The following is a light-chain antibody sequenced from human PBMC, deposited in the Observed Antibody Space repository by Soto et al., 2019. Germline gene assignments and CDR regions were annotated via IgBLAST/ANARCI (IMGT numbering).Light chain of an antibody. CDR2: DVS. CDR3: SSYTSSSPLVV. CDR1: NSDVGGYNY. J-gene: IGLJ2*01. Sequence: QSALTQPASVSGSPGQSITISCTGTNSDVGGYNYVAWYQQHPGKAPKLMIYDVSNRPSGVSNRFSGSKSGNTASLTISGLQPEDEADYYCSSYTSSSPLVVFGGGTKLTVL. V-gene: IGLV2-14*01.